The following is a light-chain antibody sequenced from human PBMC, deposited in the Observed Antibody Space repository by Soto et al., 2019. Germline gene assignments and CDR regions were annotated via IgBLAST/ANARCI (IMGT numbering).Light chain of an antibody. CDR1: SSDVGGYNY. Sequence: QSALTQPPSASGSPGQSVTISCTGTSSDVGGYNYVSWFQQHPGKAPKLIIHEVNQRPSGVPDRFSGSKSGNTASLTVSGLQAEDEGTYYCSSYGGYNNVVFGTGTKLTVL. CDR2: EVN. CDR3: SSYGGYNNVV. V-gene: IGLV2-8*01. J-gene: IGLJ1*01.